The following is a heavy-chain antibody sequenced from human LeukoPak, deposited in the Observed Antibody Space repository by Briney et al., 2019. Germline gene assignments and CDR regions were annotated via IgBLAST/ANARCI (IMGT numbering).Heavy chain of an antibody. Sequence: SETLSLTCAVYGRSFSGYYWSWIRQPPGKGLEWIGSIYYSGSTYYNPSLKSRVTISVDTSKNQFSLKLSSVTAADTALYYCARLDYYYYMDVWGKGTTVTISS. CDR1: GRSFSGYY. J-gene: IGHJ6*03. V-gene: IGHV4-34*01. CDR2: IYYSGST. CDR3: ARLDYYYYMDV.